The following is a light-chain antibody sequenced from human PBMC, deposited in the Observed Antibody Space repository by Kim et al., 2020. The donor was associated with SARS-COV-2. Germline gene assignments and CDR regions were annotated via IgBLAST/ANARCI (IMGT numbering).Light chain of an antibody. V-gene: IGLV3-1*01. CDR2: QDS. CDR3: QAWDSSTEV. CDR1: KLGDKY. Sequence: SVSVSPGQTASITCSGDKLGDKYACWYQQKPGQSPVLVIYQDSKRPSGIPERFSGSNSGNTATLTISGTQAMDEADYYCQAWDSSTEVFGTGTKVTVL. J-gene: IGLJ1*01.